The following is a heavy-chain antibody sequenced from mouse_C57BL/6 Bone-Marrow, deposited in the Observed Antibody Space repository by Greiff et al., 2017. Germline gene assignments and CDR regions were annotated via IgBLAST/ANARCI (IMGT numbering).Heavy chain of an antibody. CDR1: GYAFTNYL. CDR2: INPGSGGT. CDR3: ARRDSSGYVGLAY. Sequence: QVQLQQSGAELVRPGTSVKVSCKASGYAFTNYLIEWVKQRPGQGLEWIGVINPGSGGTNYNEKFKGKATLTADKSSSTAYMQLSSLTSEDSAVYFCARRDSSGYVGLAYWGQGTLVTVSA. J-gene: IGHJ3*01. V-gene: IGHV1-54*01. D-gene: IGHD3-2*02.